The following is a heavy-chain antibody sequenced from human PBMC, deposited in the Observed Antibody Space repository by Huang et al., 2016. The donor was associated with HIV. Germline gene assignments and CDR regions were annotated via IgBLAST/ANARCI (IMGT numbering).Heavy chain of an antibody. D-gene: IGHD3-3*01. CDR3: ARDPLDIRRHFDF. V-gene: IGHV1-3*01. Sequence: QVQLVQSGAEVKKPGTSVNVSCKTSGYTFSSHALHWLRQAPGQRPEWMGWSNGGNGDTKYSQKFQGRVTITSDTSANIGYMELNSLLSEDTAVYYCARDPLDIRRHFDFWGQGSLVTVSS. J-gene: IGHJ4*02. CDR2: SNGGNGDT. CDR1: GYTFSSHA.